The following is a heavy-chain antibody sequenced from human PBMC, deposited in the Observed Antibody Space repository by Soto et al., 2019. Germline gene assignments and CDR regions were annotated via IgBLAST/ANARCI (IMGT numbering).Heavy chain of an antibody. CDR2: IIPVFGTA. CDR3: ARAYYYDSSGYYSAPHYYYYYYGMDV. V-gene: IGHV1-69*13. D-gene: IGHD3-22*01. Sequence: SVKVSCKASGGTFSSYAISWVRQAPGQGLEWMGGIIPVFGTANYAQKFQGRVTITADESTSTAYMELSSLRSEDTAVYYCARAYYYDSSGYYSAPHYYYYYYGMDVWGQGTTVTVSS. CDR1: GGTFSSYA. J-gene: IGHJ6*02.